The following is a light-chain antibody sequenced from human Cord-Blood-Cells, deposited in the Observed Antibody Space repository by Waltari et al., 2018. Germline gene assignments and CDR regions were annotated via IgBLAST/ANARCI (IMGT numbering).Light chain of an antibody. Sequence: EIGLTQSPATLSVSPGERDTLSCRASQSVSSYLAWYQQKPGQAPRPLIYDASNRATGIPARFSGSGSGTDFTLTISSLEPEDFAVYYCQQRSNWWTFGQGTKVAIK. V-gene: IGKV3-11*01. CDR3: QQRSNWWT. J-gene: IGKJ1*01. CDR2: DAS. CDR1: QSVSSY.